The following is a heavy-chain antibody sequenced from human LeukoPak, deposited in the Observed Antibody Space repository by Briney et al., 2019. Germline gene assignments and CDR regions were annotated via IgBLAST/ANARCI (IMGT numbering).Heavy chain of an antibody. D-gene: IGHD3-10*01. Sequence: ASVKVSCKASGYTFTSYGISWVRQAPGQGLEWMGWINTNTGNPTYAQGFTGRFVFSLDTSVSTAYLQISSLKAEDTAVYYCARVRGSGSYPPPTRGADYWGQGTLVTVSS. CDR1: GYTFTSYG. J-gene: IGHJ4*02. V-gene: IGHV7-4-1*02. CDR2: INTNTGNP. CDR3: ARVRGSGSYPPPTRGADY.